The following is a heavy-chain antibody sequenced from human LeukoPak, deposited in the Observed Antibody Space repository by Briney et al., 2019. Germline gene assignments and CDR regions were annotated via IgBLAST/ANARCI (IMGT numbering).Heavy chain of an antibody. V-gene: IGHV5-51*01. CDR1: GYSFTSYW. Sequence: GESLQISCKGSGYSFTSYWIGWVRQMPGKGREWMGIIYPGDSDTRYSPSFQGQVTISADRSISTAYLQWSSLKASDTAMYYCARRGISSWATFDYWGQGTLVTVSS. CDR2: IYPGDSDT. J-gene: IGHJ4*02. CDR3: ARRGISSWATFDY. D-gene: IGHD6-13*01.